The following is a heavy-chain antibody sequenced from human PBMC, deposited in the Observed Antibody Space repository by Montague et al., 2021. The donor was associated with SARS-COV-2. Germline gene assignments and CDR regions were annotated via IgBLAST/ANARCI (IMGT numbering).Heavy chain of an antibody. CDR3: VREPAPSGSGTFCDY. J-gene: IGHJ4*02. Sequence: ETLSLTCTVSGDSVSHDFWTWIRQPPGQGLEWICYVYYSRSSSYNPSPSCRVSIAVDTSKNQFSLSLSTVTVADTAIYYCVREPAPSGSGTFCDYWGQGTLVAVSS. CDR2: VYYSRSS. V-gene: IGHV4-59*02. D-gene: IGHD1-26*01. CDR1: GDSVSHDF.